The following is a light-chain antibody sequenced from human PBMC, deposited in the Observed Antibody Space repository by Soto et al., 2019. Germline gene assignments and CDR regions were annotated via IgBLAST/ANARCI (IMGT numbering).Light chain of an antibody. CDR2: DAS. CDR3: QQYDNRPLT. J-gene: IGKJ3*01. Sequence: DIQMTQSPSSLSASVGDRVTITCQASQDISHYLNWYQQKPGKAPKLLIYDASNLATGGPSRFSGSGSGTDFTFTISSLQPEDIATYYCQQYDNRPLTFGPGTKVAIK. CDR1: QDISHY. V-gene: IGKV1-33*01.